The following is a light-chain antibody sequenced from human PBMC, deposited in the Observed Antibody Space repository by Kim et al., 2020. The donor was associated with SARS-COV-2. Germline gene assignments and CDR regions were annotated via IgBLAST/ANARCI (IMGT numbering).Light chain of an antibody. Sequence: ASVGDRVSITCRPSQSISTYLKWYQQKPGKAPNLLIYAASSLHSGVPSRFSGSGSGTEFTLTISSLQPEDFATYYCQQSYSTPPTFGQGTKVEIK. CDR2: AAS. V-gene: IGKV1-39*01. J-gene: IGKJ1*01. CDR1: QSISTY. CDR3: QQSYSTPPT.